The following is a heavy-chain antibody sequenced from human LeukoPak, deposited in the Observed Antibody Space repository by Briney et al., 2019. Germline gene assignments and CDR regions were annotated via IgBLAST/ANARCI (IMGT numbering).Heavy chain of an antibody. D-gene: IGHD6-13*01. J-gene: IGHJ6*02. CDR2: ISAYNGNT. CDR3: ARDLRGYSYYYGMDV. V-gene: IGHV1-18*01. Sequence: ASVKVSCKASGYTFTSYGISWVRQAPGQGLEWMGWISAYNGNTNYAQKHQGRVTMTTDTSTSTAYMELRSLRSEDTAVYYCARDLRGYSYYYGMDVWGQGTTVTVSS. CDR1: GYTFTSYG.